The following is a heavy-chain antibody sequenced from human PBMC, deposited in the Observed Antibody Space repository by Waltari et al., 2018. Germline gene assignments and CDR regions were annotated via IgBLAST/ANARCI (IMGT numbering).Heavy chain of an antibody. CDR2: INPNSGGT. D-gene: IGHD3-22*01. CDR1: GYTCTGCY. J-gene: IGHJ4*02. CDR3: ARVMLLPSPYFDY. Sequence: QVPLVQSGAEVTNPGVSLKVSCRSSGYTCTGCYMHWVPQAPGQGLEWMGRINPNSGGTNYAQKFQGRVTMTRDTSISTAYMELSRLRSDDTAVYYCARVMLLPSPYFDYWGQGTLVTVSS. V-gene: IGHV1-2*06.